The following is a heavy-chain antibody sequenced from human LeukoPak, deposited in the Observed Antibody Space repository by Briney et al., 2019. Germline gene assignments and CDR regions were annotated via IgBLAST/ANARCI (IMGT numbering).Heavy chain of an antibody. Sequence: PSETLSLTCTVSGGSISSSSYHWGWIRQPPGKGLEWIGSIYYSGSTYYNPSLKSRVTISVDTSKNQFSLKLSSVTAADTAVYYCARQLYDYGDLYFDYWGQGTLVTVSS. CDR2: IYYSGST. CDR3: ARQLYDYGDLYFDY. D-gene: IGHD4-17*01. CDR1: GGSISSSSYH. V-gene: IGHV4-39*01. J-gene: IGHJ4*02.